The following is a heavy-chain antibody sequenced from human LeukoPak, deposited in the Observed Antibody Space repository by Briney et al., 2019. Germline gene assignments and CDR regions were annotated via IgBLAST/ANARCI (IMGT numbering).Heavy chain of an antibody. V-gene: IGHV1-69*05. Sequence: GSSVKVSCKASGGTFSSYAISWVRQAPGQGLEWMGRIIPIFGTANYAQKFQGRVTITTDESTSTAYMELSSLRSEATAVYYCAREGSSGYNNWFDPWGQGTLVTVSS. J-gene: IGHJ5*02. CDR2: IIPIFGTA. CDR3: AREGSSGYNNWFDP. D-gene: IGHD3-22*01. CDR1: GGTFSSYA.